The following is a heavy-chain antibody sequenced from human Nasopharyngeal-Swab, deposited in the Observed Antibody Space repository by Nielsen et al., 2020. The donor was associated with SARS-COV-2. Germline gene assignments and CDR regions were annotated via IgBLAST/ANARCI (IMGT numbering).Heavy chain of an antibody. J-gene: IGHJ6*02. Sequence: GESLKISCAASGFTFSSYGMHWVRQAPGKGLEWVANIKQDGSEKYYVDSVKGRFTISRDNAKNSLYLQMNSLRAEDTAVYYCARDRNGFIYYYYGMDVWGQGTTVTVSS. CDR1: GFTFSSYG. V-gene: IGHV3-7*01. CDR2: IKQDGSEK. CDR3: ARDRNGFIYYYYGMDV. D-gene: IGHD3-3*01.